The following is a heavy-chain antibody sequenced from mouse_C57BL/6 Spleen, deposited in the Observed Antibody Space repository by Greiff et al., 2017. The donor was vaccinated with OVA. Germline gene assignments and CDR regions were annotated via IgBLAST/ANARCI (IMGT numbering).Heavy chain of an antibody. J-gene: IGHJ3*01. V-gene: IGHV1-55*01. D-gene: IGHD2-4*01. CDR3: ARRYYDTPWFAY. CDR1: GYTFTSYW. Sequence: VQLQQPGAELVKPGASVKMSCKASGYTFTSYWITWVKQRPGQGLEWIGDIYPGSGSTNYNEKFKSKATLTVDTSSSTAYMQLSSLTSEDSAVYDCARRYYDTPWFAYWGQGTLVTVSA. CDR2: IYPGSGST.